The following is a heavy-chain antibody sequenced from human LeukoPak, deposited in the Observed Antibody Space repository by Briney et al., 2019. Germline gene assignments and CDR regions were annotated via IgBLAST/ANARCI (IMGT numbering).Heavy chain of an antibody. D-gene: IGHD3-10*01. V-gene: IGHV3-15*01. CDR3: ATEGGSGSYYGDDAFDM. CDR1: GFTFSNAW. J-gene: IGHJ3*02. CDR2: IKSKTDGGTT. Sequence: GGSLRLSCAASGFTFSNAWMNWVRQAPGKGLEWVGPIKSKTDGGTTDYAAPVKGRFTISRDDSTNTLFLQMNSLKTEDTAVYYCATEGGSGSYYGDDAFDMWGQGTMVTVSS.